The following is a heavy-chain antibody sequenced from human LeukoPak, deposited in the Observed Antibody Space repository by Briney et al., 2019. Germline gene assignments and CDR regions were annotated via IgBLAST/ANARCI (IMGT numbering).Heavy chain of an antibody. CDR1: GYTFTGYY. CDR3: AREHDYGDYASLLSY. D-gene: IGHD4-17*01. Sequence: GASVKVSCKASGYTFTGYYMHWVRQAPGQGLEWMGWINTNTGNPTYAQGFTGRFVFSLDTSVSTAYLQISSLKAEDTAVYYCAREHDYGDYASLLSYWGQGTLVTVSS. J-gene: IGHJ4*02. V-gene: IGHV7-4-1*02. CDR2: INTNTGNP.